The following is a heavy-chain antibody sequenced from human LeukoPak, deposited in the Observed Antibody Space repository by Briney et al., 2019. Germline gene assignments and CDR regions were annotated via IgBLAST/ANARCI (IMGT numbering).Heavy chain of an antibody. J-gene: IGHJ3*02. CDR2: IATSSDYI. D-gene: IGHD3-10*01. CDR3: ARGRSITILRGAAISDGFDI. Sequence: GGSLRLSCAASGFTFSTYSMNWVRQAPGKGLEWVSSIATSSDYIYYAGSLKGRFTISRDNAKNSLYLHMNSLRPDDTAVYYCARGRSITILRGAAISDGFDIWGQGTKVTVS. CDR1: GFTFSTYS. V-gene: IGHV3-21*06.